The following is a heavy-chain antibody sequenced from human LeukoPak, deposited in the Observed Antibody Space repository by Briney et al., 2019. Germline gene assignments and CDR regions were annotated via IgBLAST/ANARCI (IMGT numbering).Heavy chain of an antibody. V-gene: IGHV3-30-3*01. D-gene: IGHD4-17*01. CDR2: ISYDGSNK. CDR1: GFTFSSYA. Sequence: GGSLRLSCAASGFTFSSYAMHWVRQAPGKGLEWVAVISYDGSNKYYADSVKGRFTISRDNSKNTLYLQMNSLRAEDTAVYYCARDQGTVTSYYYYGMDVWGQGTTVTVSS. CDR3: ARDQGTVTSYYYYGMDV. J-gene: IGHJ6*02.